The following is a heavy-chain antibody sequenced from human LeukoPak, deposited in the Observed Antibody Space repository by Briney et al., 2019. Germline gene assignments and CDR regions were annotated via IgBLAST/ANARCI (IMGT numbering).Heavy chain of an antibody. V-gene: IGHV4-34*01. CDR2: INHSGST. Sequence: SETLSLTCAVYGGSFSGYYWSWIRQPPGKGLEWIGEINHSGSTNYNPSLKSRVTISVDTSKNQFSLKLSSVTAADTAAYYCAREGSELLWFGEFSYWGQGTLVTVSS. CDR1: GGSFSGYY. D-gene: IGHD3-10*01. CDR3: AREGSELLWFGEFSY. J-gene: IGHJ4*02.